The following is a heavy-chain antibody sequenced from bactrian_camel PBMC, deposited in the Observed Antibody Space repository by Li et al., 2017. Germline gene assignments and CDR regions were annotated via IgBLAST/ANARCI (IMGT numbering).Heavy chain of an antibody. D-gene: IGHD2*01. CDR2: LESDGDE. Sequence: VQLVESGGGSVQPGGSLTLSCAASGVTTGTVCMAWFRQAVGKFREGIAHLESDGDEDFADSVKGCFTISKDNSKNTLYLHMNSLNTEDTAMYYCATSSRSDCTWKLVPSAYDNWGQGTQVTVS. J-gene: IGHJ4*01. CDR3: ATSSRSDCTWKLVPSAYDN. CDR1: GVTTGTVC. V-gene: IGHV3S6*01.